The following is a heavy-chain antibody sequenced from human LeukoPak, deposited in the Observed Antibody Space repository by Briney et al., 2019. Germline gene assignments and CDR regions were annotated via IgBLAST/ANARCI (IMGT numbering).Heavy chain of an antibody. CDR2: ISYDGSNK. V-gene: IGHV3-30*18. CDR3: AKSRNYGDYEYYFDY. D-gene: IGHD4-17*01. Sequence: AGGSLRLSCAASGFTFSSYGMPWVRQAPGKGLEWVAVISYDGSNKYYADSVRGRFTISRDNSKNTLYLQMNSLRAEDTAVYYCAKSRNYGDYEYYFDYWGQGTLVTVSS. J-gene: IGHJ4*02. CDR1: GFTFSSYG.